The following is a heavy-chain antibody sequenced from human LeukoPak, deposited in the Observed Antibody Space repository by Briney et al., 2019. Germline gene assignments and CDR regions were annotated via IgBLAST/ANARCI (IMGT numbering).Heavy chain of an antibody. Sequence: SETLSLTCSVSGVSVSSGAYYWTWIRQPPGKGLEWIGYIYYSGSTNYNPSLKSRVTMSLDTSKNQFSLKLSSVTAADTAVYFCARDKGYYDGSGYLKAFDIWGQGTMVTVSS. D-gene: IGHD3-22*01. CDR3: ARDKGYYDGSGYLKAFDI. V-gene: IGHV4-61*08. CDR2: IYYSGST. CDR1: GVSVSSGAYY. J-gene: IGHJ3*02.